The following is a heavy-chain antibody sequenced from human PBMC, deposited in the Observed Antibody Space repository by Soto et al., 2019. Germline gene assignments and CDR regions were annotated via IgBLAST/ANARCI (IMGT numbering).Heavy chain of an antibody. J-gene: IGHJ6*02. Sequence: GESLKISCKGSGYSFTSYWISWVRQMPGKGLEWMGRIDPSDSYTNYSPSFQGHVTISAGKSISTAYLQWSSLKASDTAMYYCAREIVVVPAAIPSLYYYYGMDVWGQGTTVTVSS. D-gene: IGHD2-2*02. CDR2: IDPSDSYT. CDR1: GYSFTSYW. CDR3: AREIVVVPAAIPSLYYYYGMDV. V-gene: IGHV5-10-1*01.